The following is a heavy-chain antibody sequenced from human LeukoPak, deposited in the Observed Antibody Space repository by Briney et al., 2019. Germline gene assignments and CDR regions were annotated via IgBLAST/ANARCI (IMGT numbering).Heavy chain of an antibody. D-gene: IGHD3-22*01. CDR3: AKLEPSPYYFHDSGYYLR. CDR2: IYHTGST. CDR1: GGSVSDYY. Sequence: SETLSLTCTISGGSVSDYYWSWIRQSPGKGLEWIGYIYHTGSTSYSPSLKSRVTISADTSQNQFSLKLSSVTAADTAIYYCAKLEPSPYYFHDSGYYLRWGQGTLVTVSS. V-gene: IGHV4-59*02. J-gene: IGHJ4*02.